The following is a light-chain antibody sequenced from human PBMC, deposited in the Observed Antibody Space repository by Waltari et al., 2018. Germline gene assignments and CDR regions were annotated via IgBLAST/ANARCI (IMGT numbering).Light chain of an antibody. CDR3: QQYNHYPWT. Sequence: IQMTHSPSTLSASVGDRVTITCRASQSISDWLAWYQQKPGKAPKLLMYKTSTLQGGVPSRFSGGGSDTEFTLTISSLQPDDFATYYCQQYNHYPWTFGPGTKVEVK. CDR1: QSISDW. J-gene: IGKJ1*01. CDR2: KTS. V-gene: IGKV1-5*03.